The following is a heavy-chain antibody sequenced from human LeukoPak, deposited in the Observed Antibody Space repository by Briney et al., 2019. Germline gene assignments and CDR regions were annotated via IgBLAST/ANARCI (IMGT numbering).Heavy chain of an antibody. CDR2: ISAYNGNT. V-gene: IGHV1-18*01. CDR3: ARALSGYELYYFDY. D-gene: IGHD5-12*01. CDR1: GYTFTSYG. J-gene: IGHJ4*02. Sequence: ASVKVSCKASGYTFTSYGISWVRQAPGQGLEWMGWISAYNGNTNYAQKLQGRVTMTTDTSTSTAYMELSSLRSEDTAVYYCARALSGYELYYFDYWGQGTLVTVSS.